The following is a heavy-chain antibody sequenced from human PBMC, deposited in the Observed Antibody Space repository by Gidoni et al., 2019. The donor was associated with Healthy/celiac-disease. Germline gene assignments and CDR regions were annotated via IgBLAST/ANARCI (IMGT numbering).Heavy chain of an antibody. CDR2: ISSSSSTI. D-gene: IGHD2-15*01. CDR1: VFIFSSYS. V-gene: IGHV3-48*02. CDR3: ASLTYCSGGSCYSRSNWFGP. Sequence: VQLVESGGGLVQPGGSLMLSCAASVFIFSSYSMNWVRQAPGKGLEWVSYISSSSSTIYYADSVKGRFTISRDNAKNSLYLQMNSLRDEDTAVYYCASLTYCSGGSCYSRSNWFGPWGQGTLVTVSS. J-gene: IGHJ5*02.